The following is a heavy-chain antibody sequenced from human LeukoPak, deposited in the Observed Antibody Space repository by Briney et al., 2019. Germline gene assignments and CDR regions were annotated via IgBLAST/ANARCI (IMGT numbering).Heavy chain of an antibody. CDR1: GYTFTGYY. D-gene: IGHD3-3*01. CDR3: AREGATTIFLSDAWFDP. V-gene: IGHV1-2*02. Sequence: ASVKVSCKASGYTFTGYYMHWVRQAPGQGLEWMGWINPNSGGTNYAQKFQGRVTMTRDTSISTAYMELSRLRSDDTAVYYCAREGATTIFLSDAWFDPWGQGTLVTVSS. J-gene: IGHJ5*02. CDR2: INPNSGGT.